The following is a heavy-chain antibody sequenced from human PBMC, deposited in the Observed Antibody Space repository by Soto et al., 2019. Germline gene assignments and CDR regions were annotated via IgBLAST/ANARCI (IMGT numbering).Heavy chain of an antibody. V-gene: IGHV4-34*01. D-gene: IGHD2-15*01. CDR1: GGSFSGDY. Sequence: PSETLSLTCAVYGGSFSGDYCSWIRQPPGKGLEWIGDIYHSGRTNYNPSLKSRVTISVDTSKHQFSLKLSSVTAADTVVYYCARDGAAGGSWYGPFDYWGQGTLVTVSS. J-gene: IGHJ4*02. CDR3: ARDGAAGGSWYGPFDY. CDR2: IYHSGRT.